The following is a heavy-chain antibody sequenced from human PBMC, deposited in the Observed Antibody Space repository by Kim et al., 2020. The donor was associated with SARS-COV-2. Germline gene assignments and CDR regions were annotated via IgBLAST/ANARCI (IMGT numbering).Heavy chain of an antibody. V-gene: IGHV1-2*02. Sequence: KFQGRVTMTRDTSISTAYMELSRLRSDDTAVYYCALDGAYCGGDCYAFDIWGQGTMVTVSS. D-gene: IGHD2-21*02. J-gene: IGHJ3*02. CDR3: ALDGAYCGGDCYAFDI.